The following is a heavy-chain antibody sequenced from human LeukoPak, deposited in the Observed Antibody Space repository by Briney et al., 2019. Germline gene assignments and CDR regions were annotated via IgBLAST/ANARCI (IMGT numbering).Heavy chain of an antibody. CDR3: ARDPGRGYCSSTSCQLFDY. CDR2: FDPEDGET. V-gene: IGHV1-24*01. Sequence: GGSLRLSCAASGFIFRNFGMHWVRQAPGKGLEWMGGFDPEDGETIYAQKFQGRVTMTEDTSTDTAYMELSSLRSDDTAVYYCARDPGRGYCSSTSCQLFDYWGQGTLVTVSS. J-gene: IGHJ4*02. CDR1: GFIFRNFG. D-gene: IGHD2-2*03.